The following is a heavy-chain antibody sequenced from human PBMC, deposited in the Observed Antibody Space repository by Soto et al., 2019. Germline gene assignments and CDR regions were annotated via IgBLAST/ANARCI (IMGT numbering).Heavy chain of an antibody. V-gene: IGHV5-10-1*03. CDR1: GYTFTTFW. CDR2: IDPRDSYV. D-gene: IGHD2-2*01. CDR3: ARRYCTTSACDSWFDP. Sequence: EVQLVQSGAEVKKPGESLRISCTGFGYTFTTFWISWVRQMPGKGLEWMGRIDPRDSYVNYSPSFQGHVTISADKSISTAYLQWGSLKASDTAMYYCARRYCTTSACDSWFDPWGQGTLVTVSS. J-gene: IGHJ5*02.